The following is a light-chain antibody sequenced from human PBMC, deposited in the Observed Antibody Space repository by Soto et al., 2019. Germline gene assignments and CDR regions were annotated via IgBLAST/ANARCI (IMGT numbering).Light chain of an antibody. V-gene: IGLV2-14*01. J-gene: IGLJ1*01. Sequence: QSVLTQPASVSGSPGQSITISCTGTSXDIGASNYVSWYQQHPGKAPKLMIYEVSNRPSGVSNRFSGSKSGHTASLTISGLQAEDEGDYYCSSYTRISTYVFGVGTKVTVL. CDR3: SSYTRISTYV. CDR2: EVS. CDR1: SXDIGASNY.